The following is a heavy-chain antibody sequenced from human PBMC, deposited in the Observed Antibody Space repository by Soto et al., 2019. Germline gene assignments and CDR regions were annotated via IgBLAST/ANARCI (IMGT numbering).Heavy chain of an antibody. D-gene: IGHD3-3*01. Sequence: GGSLRLSCAASGFTFSSYGMHWVRQAPGKGLEWVAVISYDGSNKYYADSVKGRFTISRDNSKNTLYLQMNSLRAEDTAVYYCAKEISSYYDFWSDLYYFDYWGQGTLVTVSS. CDR1: GFTFSSYG. CDR3: AKEISSYYDFWSDLYYFDY. V-gene: IGHV3-30*18. CDR2: ISYDGSNK. J-gene: IGHJ4*02.